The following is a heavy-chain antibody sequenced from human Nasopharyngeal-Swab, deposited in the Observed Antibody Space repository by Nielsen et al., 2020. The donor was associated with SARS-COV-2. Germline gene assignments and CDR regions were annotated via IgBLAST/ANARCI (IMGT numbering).Heavy chain of an antibody. D-gene: IGHD3-3*01. V-gene: IGHV1-8*01. CDR1: GSTFTSYD. Sequence: ASVKVSCKASGSTFTSYDINWVRHATGQGLEWMGWMNPNSGNTGYAQKFQGRVTMTRNTSISTAYMELSSLRSEDTAVYYCARAPTGTIFGVVLLYYYGMDVWGQGTTVTVSS. CDR2: MNPNSGNT. CDR3: ARAPTGTIFGVVLLYYYGMDV. J-gene: IGHJ6*02.